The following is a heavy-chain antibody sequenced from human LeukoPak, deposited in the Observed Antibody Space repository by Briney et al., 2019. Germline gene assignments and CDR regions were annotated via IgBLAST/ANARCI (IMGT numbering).Heavy chain of an antibody. CDR3: ARDAYGMDV. CDR2: MSYDVRKK. Sequence: GSLRLSCAASGFTFSNYAMHWVRQAPGKGLEWVAVMSYDVRKKYYADSVKGRFTISRDNAKNTLYLQINSLIPEDTAVYYRARDAYGMDVWGQGTTVTVSS. V-gene: IGHV3-30*04. CDR1: GFTFSNYA. J-gene: IGHJ6*02.